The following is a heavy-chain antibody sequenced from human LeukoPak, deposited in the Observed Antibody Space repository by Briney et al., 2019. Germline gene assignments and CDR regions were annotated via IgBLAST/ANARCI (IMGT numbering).Heavy chain of an antibody. V-gene: IGHV4-59*01. Sequence: SETLSLTCTVSGGSISSYYWSWIRQPPGKGLEWIGYIYYSGSTNYNPSLKSRVTISVDTSKNQFSLKLSSVTAADTAVYYCARIVSQRITMVRGVIIWFDPWGQGTPVTVSS. CDR3: ARIVSQRITMVRGVIIWFDP. CDR1: GGSISSYY. J-gene: IGHJ5*02. D-gene: IGHD3-10*01. CDR2: IYYSGST.